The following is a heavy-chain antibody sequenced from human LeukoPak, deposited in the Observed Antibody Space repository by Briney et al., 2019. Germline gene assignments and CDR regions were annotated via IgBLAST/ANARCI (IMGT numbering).Heavy chain of an antibody. Sequence: PGGSLRLSCAASGFTFSSYWMSWVCQAPGKGLEWVATTKRDGSVKHYVDSVKGRFTVSRDNAKNSLYLQMNSLRADDTAVYYCARWGLGSRYFDYWGQGTLVTVSS. V-gene: IGHV3-7*01. D-gene: IGHD3-16*01. CDR2: TKRDGSVK. J-gene: IGHJ4*02. CDR1: GFTFSSYW. CDR3: ARWGLGSRYFDY.